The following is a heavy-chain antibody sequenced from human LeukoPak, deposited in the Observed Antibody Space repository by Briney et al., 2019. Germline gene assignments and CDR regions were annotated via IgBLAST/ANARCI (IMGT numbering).Heavy chain of an antibody. CDR1: GGSISSGSYY. V-gene: IGHV4-61*09. CDR3: ARDKPDYGDYSTSPAYYMDV. D-gene: IGHD4-17*01. J-gene: IGHJ6*03. Sequence: SQTLSLTCTVSGGSISSGSYYWRWIRQPAGKGLEWIVHIYTSGSTNYNPSLKSRVTMSVDTSKNQFSLKLSSVTAADTAVYYCARDKPDYGDYSTSPAYYMDVWGKGTTVTVSS. CDR2: IYTSGST.